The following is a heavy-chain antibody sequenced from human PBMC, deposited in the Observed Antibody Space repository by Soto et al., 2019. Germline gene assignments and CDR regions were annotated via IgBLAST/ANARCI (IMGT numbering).Heavy chain of an antibody. Sequence: QITLKESGPTLVKPTQTLTLTCTVSGFSLSTNAVGVAWIRQPPGKALEWLGLTYWNDDKRYSPSLKSRLTITRDPSKNQVVLTMTNMDPMDTATYYCARRVGAAPFYYYGLDVWGQGITVTVAS. V-gene: IGHV2-5*01. CDR3: ARRVGAAPFYYYGLDV. CDR2: TYWNDDK. J-gene: IGHJ6*02. D-gene: IGHD2-15*01. CDR1: GFSLSTNAVG.